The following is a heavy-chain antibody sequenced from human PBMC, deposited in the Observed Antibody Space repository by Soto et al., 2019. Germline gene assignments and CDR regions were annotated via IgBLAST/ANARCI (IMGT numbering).Heavy chain of an antibody. J-gene: IGHJ4*02. V-gene: IGHV4-59*08. Sequence: PSETLSLTCTVSGGSISSYYWSWIRQPPGKGLEWIGYIYYSGSTNYNPSLKSRVTISVDTSKNQFSLYLQMDSLKTEDTAVYYCTHVFSVAHPYSYFWGQGTLVTVSS. CDR3: THVFSVAHPYSYF. CDR1: GGSISSYY. CDR2: IYYSGST. D-gene: IGHD3-9*01.